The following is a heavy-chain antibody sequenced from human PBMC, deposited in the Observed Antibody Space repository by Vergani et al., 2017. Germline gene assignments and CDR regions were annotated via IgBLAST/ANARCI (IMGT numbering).Heavy chain of an antibody. CDR3: ARVSGYCSSTSCFEIVDPFDY. Sequence: QVQLVQSGAEVKTPGASVKVSCKASGYTFTSYGISWVRQAPGQGLEWMGWISAYNCNTNYAQKLQGRVTMTPDTSTSTAYMELRSLRSDDTAVYYCARVSGYCSSTSCFEIVDPFDYWGQGTLVTVSS. J-gene: IGHJ4*02. CDR2: ISAYNCNT. D-gene: IGHD2-2*01. CDR1: GYTFTSYG. V-gene: IGHV1-18*01.